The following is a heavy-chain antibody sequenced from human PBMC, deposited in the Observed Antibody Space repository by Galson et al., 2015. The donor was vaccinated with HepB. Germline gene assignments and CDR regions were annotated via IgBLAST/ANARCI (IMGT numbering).Heavy chain of an antibody. CDR2: INPNSGGT. Sequence: SVKVSCKASGYTFTGYYMHWVRQAPGQGLEWMGWINPNSGGTNYAQKFQGRVTMTRDTSISTAYMELSRLRSDDTAVYYCAREESLDTAMVFYGMDVWGQGTTVTVSS. J-gene: IGHJ6*02. V-gene: IGHV1-2*02. CDR1: GYTFTGYY. D-gene: IGHD5-18*01. CDR3: AREESLDTAMVFYGMDV.